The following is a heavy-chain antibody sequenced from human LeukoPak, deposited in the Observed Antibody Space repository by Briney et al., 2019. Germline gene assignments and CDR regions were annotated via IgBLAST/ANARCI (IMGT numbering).Heavy chain of an antibody. J-gene: IGHJ5*02. CDR2: IDTVGSTT. D-gene: IGHD1-26*01. V-gene: IGHV3-74*01. Sequence: GGSLRLSCTASGFTFNTYWMHWVRQAPGKGLVWVSRIDTVGSTTTYADFVKGRLTISRDNAKNTLYLQMNSLTAEDTGVYYCARVRGGSDEWIDPWGQGTLVTVSS. CDR1: GFTFNTYW. CDR3: ARVRGGSDEWIDP.